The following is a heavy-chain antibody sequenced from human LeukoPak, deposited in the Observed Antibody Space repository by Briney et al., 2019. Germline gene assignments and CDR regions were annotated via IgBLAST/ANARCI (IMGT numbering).Heavy chain of an antibody. V-gene: IGHV3-48*03. Sequence: PGGSLRLSCAASGFTFSSYEMNWLRQAPGKGLEWVSYISSSGSTKYYAASVKGRFTISRDNAKNSLYLQMNSLRAEDTAVYYCARDLRGNDYVWGSYRYIDYWGQGTLVTVSS. CDR3: ARDLRGNDYVWGSYRYIDY. J-gene: IGHJ4*02. CDR2: ISSSGSTK. D-gene: IGHD3-16*02. CDR1: GFTFSSYE.